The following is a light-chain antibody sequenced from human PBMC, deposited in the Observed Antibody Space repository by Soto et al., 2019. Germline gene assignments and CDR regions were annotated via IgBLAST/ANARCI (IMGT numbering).Light chain of an antibody. V-gene: IGKV1-39*01. CDR2: AAS. CDR1: ESIARH. Sequence: DILMTQSPSSLSASVGDRVTITCRASESIARHLNWYQQKPGKAPKLLIYAASSLQNGVPSRFRGGGSGTDFTLTISNLQPEDFATYYCKQSYSILSITFGQGTRLEIK. CDR3: KQSYSILSIT. J-gene: IGKJ5*01.